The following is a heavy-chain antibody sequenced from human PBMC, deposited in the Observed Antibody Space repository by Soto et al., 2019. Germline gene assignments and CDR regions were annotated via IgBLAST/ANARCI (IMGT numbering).Heavy chain of an antibody. CDR3: ATRRDASYYYYGMDV. V-gene: IGHV3-23*01. Sequence: GGSLRLSCAASGFTFSTYAMSWVRQAPVKGLEWVSAISGSGGSTYYADSVKGRFTISRDNSKNTLFLQMNSLRAEDTAVYYCATRRDASYYYYGMDVWGQGTTVTVSS. CDR1: GFTFSTYA. D-gene: IGHD2-2*01. J-gene: IGHJ6*02. CDR2: ISGSGGST.